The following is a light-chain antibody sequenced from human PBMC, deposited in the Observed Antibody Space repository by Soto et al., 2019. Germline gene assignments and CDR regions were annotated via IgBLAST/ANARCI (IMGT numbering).Light chain of an antibody. CDR3: MQYLQTPPYG. V-gene: IGKV2-28*01. CDR2: LGS. CDR1: QSLLHSNGYNY. J-gene: IGKJ2*03. Sequence: DIVMPQSPLSLPVTPGEPASISCRSSQSLLHSNGYNYLDWYLQKPGQSPQLLIYLGSNRASGVPDRFIGSGSGTDFTLKISRVEADDVGVDYCMQYLQTPPYGFGQGTKLEIK.